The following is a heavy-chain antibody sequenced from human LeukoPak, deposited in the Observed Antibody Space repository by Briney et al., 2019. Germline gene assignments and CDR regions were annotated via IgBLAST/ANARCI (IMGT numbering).Heavy chain of an antibody. CDR3: ARLPRDEYSYGFNDY. CDR2: ISSSGSTI. D-gene: IGHD5-18*01. Sequence: PGGSLRLSCAASGFTFSSYEVNWVRQAPGKGLECVSYISSSGSTILYADSVKGRFTISRDNAKNSLYLQMSSLRAEDTAVYYCARLPRDEYSYGFNDYWGQGTRVTVSS. CDR1: GFTFSSYE. V-gene: IGHV3-48*03. J-gene: IGHJ4*02.